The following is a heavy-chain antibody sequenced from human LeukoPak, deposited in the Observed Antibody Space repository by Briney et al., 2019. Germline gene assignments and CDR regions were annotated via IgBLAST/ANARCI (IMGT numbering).Heavy chain of an antibody. J-gene: IGHJ3*02. CDR1: GYSFTNYW. Sequence: GESLKISCKGSGYSFTNYWVGWVRQMPGKGLEWMGIIYPGDSDTRYRPSFEGQVTISADKSISTAYLQWSSLKASDTAIYYCARRRHCSERSCYGGVDAFDIWGQGTMVTVSS. V-gene: IGHV5-51*01. CDR2: IYPGDSDT. CDR3: ARRRHCSERSCYGGVDAFDI. D-gene: IGHD2-2*01.